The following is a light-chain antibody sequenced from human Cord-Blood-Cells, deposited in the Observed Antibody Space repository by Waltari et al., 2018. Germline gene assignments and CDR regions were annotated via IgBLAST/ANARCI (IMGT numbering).Light chain of an antibody. CDR1: KLGDKY. J-gene: IGLJ3*02. V-gene: IGLV3-1*01. Sequence: SYELTQPTSVSVYPGHTASITCPGDKLGDKYACWYQQKPGQSPVLVIYQDSKRPSGIPERFSGSNSGNTATLTISGTQAMDEADYYCQAWDSSTWVFGGGTKLTVL. CDR3: QAWDSSTWV. CDR2: QDS.